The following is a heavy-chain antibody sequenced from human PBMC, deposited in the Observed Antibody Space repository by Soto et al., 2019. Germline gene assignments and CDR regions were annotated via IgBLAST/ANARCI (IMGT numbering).Heavy chain of an antibody. V-gene: IGHV3-23*01. CDR1: GFTFSIYA. CDR3: AKATRGGAATLIRDY. Sequence: EVRLLESGGGLVQPGGSLRLSCAAAGFTFSIYAMSWVRQAPGKGLEWVSAISGSGGSTYYADSVKGRFTISRDNSKNTLYLQINSLRADDTAVYYCAKATRGGAATLIRDYWGQGTLVTVSS. D-gene: IGHD6-13*01. J-gene: IGHJ4*02. CDR2: ISGSGGST.